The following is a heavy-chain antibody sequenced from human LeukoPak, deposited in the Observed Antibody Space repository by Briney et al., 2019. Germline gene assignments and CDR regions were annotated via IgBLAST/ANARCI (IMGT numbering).Heavy chain of an antibody. Sequence: SVKVSCKASGGTFSSYAISWVRQAPGQGLEWMGRIIPILGIANYAQKFQGRVTITADKSTSTAYMELSSLRSEDTAVYYYASQETTVTTTAYFDYWGQGTLVTVSS. CDR2: IIPILGIA. V-gene: IGHV1-69*04. CDR1: GGTFSSYA. D-gene: IGHD4-17*01. CDR3: ASQETTVTTTAYFDY. J-gene: IGHJ4*02.